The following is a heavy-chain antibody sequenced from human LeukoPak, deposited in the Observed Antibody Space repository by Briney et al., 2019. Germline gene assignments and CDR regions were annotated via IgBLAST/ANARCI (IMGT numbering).Heavy chain of an antibody. Sequence: GGSLRLSCAASGFTFSNAWMSWVRQAPGKGREWVGLIKSKTDGGTTDYAAPVKGRFTISRDDSKNTLYLQMNSLKTEDTAVYYCTADHFDSSGYFSGGHWFDPWGQGTLVTVSS. J-gene: IGHJ5*02. CDR1: GFTFSNAW. CDR3: TADHFDSSGYFSGGHWFDP. CDR2: IKSKTDGGTT. D-gene: IGHD3-22*01. V-gene: IGHV3-15*01.